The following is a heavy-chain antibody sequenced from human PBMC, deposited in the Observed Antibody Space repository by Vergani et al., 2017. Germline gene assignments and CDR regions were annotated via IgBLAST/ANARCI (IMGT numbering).Heavy chain of an antibody. Sequence: EVQLLESGGGLVQPGGSLRLSCAASGFTFSSYAMSWVRQAPGKGLEWVSAISGSVGSTYYADSVKGLFTISRDNSKNTLYLQMNSLRAEDTAVYYCANGESSSSTPYYFDYWGQGTLVTVSS. V-gene: IGHV3-23*01. CDR2: ISGSVGST. CDR3: ANGESSSSTPYYFDY. CDR1: GFTFSSYA. D-gene: IGHD6-6*01. J-gene: IGHJ4*02.